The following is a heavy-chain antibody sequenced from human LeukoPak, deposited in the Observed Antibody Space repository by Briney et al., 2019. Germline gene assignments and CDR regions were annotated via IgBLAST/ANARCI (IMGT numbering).Heavy chain of an antibody. CDR2: ISGSGGST. CDR3: AKELGYSYGPAYFDY. Sequence: PGGSLRLSCAASGFTFSSYAMSWVRQAPGKGLEWVSAISGSGGSTYYADSVKGRFTISRDNSKNTLHLQMNSLRAEDTAVYYCAKELGYSYGPAYFDYWGQGTLVTVSS. D-gene: IGHD5-18*01. CDR1: GFTFSSYA. V-gene: IGHV3-23*01. J-gene: IGHJ4*02.